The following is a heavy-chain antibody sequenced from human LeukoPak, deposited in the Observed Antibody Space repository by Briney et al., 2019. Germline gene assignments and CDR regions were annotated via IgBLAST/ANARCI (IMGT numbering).Heavy chain of an antibody. J-gene: IGHJ6*03. CDR1: GFTFSSYW. V-gene: IGHV3-7*04. CDR3: ARGGIPTGPYYYFYYMDV. D-gene: IGHD3-10*01. CDR2: IKEDGVEK. Sequence: GGSLRLSCAVSGFTFSSYWMSWVRQAPGKGLEWVANIKEDGVEKYYVDSVKGRFTISRDNTKNSLFLQMNSLRGEDAAVYSCARGGIPTGPYYYFYYMDVWGKGTAVTVSS.